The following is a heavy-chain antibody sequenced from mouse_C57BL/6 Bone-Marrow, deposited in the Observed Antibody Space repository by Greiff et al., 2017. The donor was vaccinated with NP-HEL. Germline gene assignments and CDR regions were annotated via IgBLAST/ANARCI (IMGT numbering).Heavy chain of an antibody. CDR1: GYTFTSYW. Sequence: VQLQQPGAELVRPGTSVKLSCKASGYTFTSYWMPWVKQRPGQGLEWIGVIDPSDSYTNYNQKFKGKATLTVDTSSSTAYMQLSSLTSEDSAVYYCARVYYYPAWFAYWGQGTLVTVSA. CDR2: IDPSDSYT. D-gene: IGHD1-1*02. CDR3: ARVYYYPAWFAY. V-gene: IGHV1-59*01. J-gene: IGHJ3*01.